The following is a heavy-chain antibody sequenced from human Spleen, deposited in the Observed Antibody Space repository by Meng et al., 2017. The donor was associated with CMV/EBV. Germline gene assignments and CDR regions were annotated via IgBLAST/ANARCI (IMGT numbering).Heavy chain of an antibody. V-gene: IGHV3-23*01. CDR2: ISGSGGST. CDR1: GFTFSSYA. J-gene: IGHJ4*02. D-gene: IGHD1-26*01. CDR3: ASPSGTHGGY. Sequence: EVQLLESGGGWVQPGGFLRLSCAASGFTFSSYAMSWVRQAPGKGLEWVSAISGSGGSTYYADSVKGRFTISRDNSKNALYLQMNSLRAEDTAVYYCASPSGTHGGYWGQGTLVTVSS.